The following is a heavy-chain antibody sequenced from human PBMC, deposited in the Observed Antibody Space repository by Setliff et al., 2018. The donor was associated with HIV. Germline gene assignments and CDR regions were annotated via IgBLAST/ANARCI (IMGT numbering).Heavy chain of an antibody. Sequence: KPSETLSLTCTVPGGSISSDSDYWSWIRQPAGKGLEWIGQIHISGTANYNPSLKSRVTISIDTSKHQFSLKLTSVTAADTAVYYCARDVMEWFGNYFDNWGQGALVTVSS. CDR3: ARDVMEWFGNYFDN. CDR1: GGSISSDSDY. V-gene: IGHV4-61*09. CDR2: IHISGTA. D-gene: IGHD3-3*01. J-gene: IGHJ4*02.